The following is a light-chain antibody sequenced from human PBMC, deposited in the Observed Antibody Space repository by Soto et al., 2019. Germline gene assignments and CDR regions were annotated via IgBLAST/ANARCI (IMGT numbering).Light chain of an antibody. CDR3: CSYASSITYV. Sequence: SVLTQPASVSGSPGQSITISCTGTSSDVGSYNLVSWHQQHPGKAPKLVIYEGSKRPSGVSNRFSGSKSGNTASLTISGLQAEDEADYYCCSYASSITYVFGTGTKVT. CDR1: SSDVGSYNL. V-gene: IGLV2-23*01. J-gene: IGLJ1*01. CDR2: EGS.